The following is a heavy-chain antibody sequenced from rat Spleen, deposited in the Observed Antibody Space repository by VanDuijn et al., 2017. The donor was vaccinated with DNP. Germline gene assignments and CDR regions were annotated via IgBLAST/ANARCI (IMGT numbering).Heavy chain of an antibody. D-gene: IGHD1-11*01. Sequence: EVHLVESGGGLVQPGRSLKLSCAASGFTFTNFPMAWVRQAPTGGLEWVASVSYDGDNTYYRDSVKGRFTISRDNAKSSLNLQMDSLRSEDTATYYCTRPRGSYGGYRVDAWGQGISVSVSS. J-gene: IGHJ4*01. CDR3: TRPRGSYGGYRVDA. CDR1: GFTFTNFP. V-gene: IGHV5-20*01. CDR2: VSYDGDNT.